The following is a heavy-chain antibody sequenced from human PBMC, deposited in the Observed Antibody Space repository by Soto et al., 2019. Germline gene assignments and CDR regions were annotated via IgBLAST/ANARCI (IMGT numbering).Heavy chain of an antibody. J-gene: IGHJ4*02. Sequence: EVQVLESGGVLVQPGGSLRLSCVAPGLIFSNYAMSWVRQAPGKGLECVSGISGSGGSPHYADSAKGRFTISRDNSKNTLFLQMNTLRAEDTAVYYCAREGDITAAFDYWGQGTLVTVSS. V-gene: IGHV3-23*01. CDR1: GLIFSNYA. CDR3: AREGDITAAFDY. D-gene: IGHD6-13*01. CDR2: ISGSGGSP.